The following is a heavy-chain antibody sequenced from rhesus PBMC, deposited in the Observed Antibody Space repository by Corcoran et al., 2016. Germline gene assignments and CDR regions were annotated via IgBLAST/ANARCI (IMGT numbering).Heavy chain of an antibody. CDR2: ISNGGGST. CDR3: ARDLGNSWDGYGLDS. CDR1: GFTVSYLY. D-gene: IGHD1-1-1*01. V-gene: IGHV3-178*01. J-gene: IGHJ6*01. Sequence: EVQLVESGGGLAKPGGSLRLSCAASGFTVSYLYIDGVRQAPGKGLEWVSRISNGGGSTWYADSVEGRFTISRENAKNTLYLQMNSLRAEDTAVYYCARDLGNSWDGYGLDSWGQGVDVTVSP.